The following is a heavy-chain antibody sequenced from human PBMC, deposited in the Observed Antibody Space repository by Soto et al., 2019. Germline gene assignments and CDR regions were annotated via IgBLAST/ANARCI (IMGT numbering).Heavy chain of an antibody. J-gene: IGHJ6*02. D-gene: IGHD2-21*02. CDR2: IYWDGDK. CDR3: VHSRCCGDCLRSYSSHYHYGMDV. V-gene: IGHV2-5*02. Sequence: QITLKESGPTLVKPTQTLTLTCTFSGFSLNTGGLGVGWIRQPPGKALEWLALIYWDGDKRYSPSLQSRLSITKDTSNNQVVLTMTHMDPVDTATYYCVHSRCCGDCLRSYSSHYHYGMDVWGQGNTVTVSS. CDR1: GFSLNTGGLG.